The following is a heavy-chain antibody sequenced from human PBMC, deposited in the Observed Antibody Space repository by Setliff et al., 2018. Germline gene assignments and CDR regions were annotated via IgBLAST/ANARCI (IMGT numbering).Heavy chain of an antibody. CDR2: IYYSGST. D-gene: IGHD3-10*01. CDR3: ARDSNYDGSGTKSGDYGMDV. CDR1: GGSISSGDYY. V-gene: IGHV4-30-4*08. Sequence: SETLSLTCTVSGGSISSGDYYWSWIRQPPGKGLEWIGYIYYSGSTYYNPSLKSRVTISVDTSKNQFSLKLSSVTAADTAVYYCARDSNYDGSGTKSGDYGMDVWGQGTTVTVSS. J-gene: IGHJ6*02.